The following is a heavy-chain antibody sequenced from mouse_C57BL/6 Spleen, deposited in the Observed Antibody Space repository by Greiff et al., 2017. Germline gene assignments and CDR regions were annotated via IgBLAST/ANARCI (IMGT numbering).Heavy chain of an antibody. CDR3: ARYGPYYFDY. Sequence: QVQLQQPGAELVKPGASVKLSCKASGYTFTSYWMHWVKQRPGQGLEWIGMIHPNSGSTNYNEKFKSKATLTVDKSSSPAYMQLSSLTSEDSAVYYCARYGPYYFDYWGQGTTLTVSS. J-gene: IGHJ2*01. CDR2: IHPNSGST. D-gene: IGHD1-1*01. V-gene: IGHV1-64*01. CDR1: GYTFTSYW.